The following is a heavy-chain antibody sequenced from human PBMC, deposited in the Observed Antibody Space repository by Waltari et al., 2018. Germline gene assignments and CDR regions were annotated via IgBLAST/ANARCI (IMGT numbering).Heavy chain of an antibody. Sequence: QVQLQESGPGLVKPSETLSLTCTVSGYSISSGYYWGWIRQPPGKGLEWIGSIYHSGSTYYNPSRKSRVTISVDTSKNQFSLKLSSVTAADTAVYYCARANSGAIYYYMDVWGKGTTVTVSS. CDR1: GYSISSGYY. J-gene: IGHJ6*03. V-gene: IGHV4-38-2*02. CDR2: IYHSGST. D-gene: IGHD1-26*01. CDR3: ARANSGAIYYYMDV.